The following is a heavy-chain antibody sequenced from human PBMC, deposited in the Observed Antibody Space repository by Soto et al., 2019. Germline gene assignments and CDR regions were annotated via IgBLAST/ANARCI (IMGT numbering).Heavy chain of an antibody. CDR2: ISASGGST. CDR1: GFSFSTYA. Sequence: QPGGSLRLSCVASGFSFSTYAMTWVRQAPGKGLEWVSSISASGGSTYYANSVKGRFTMTRDNSKNTVSLQMNSLRGEDRAIYYCAKEVTGEAVGGLEAFDLWGQGAEVTVSS. V-gene: IGHV3-23*01. D-gene: IGHD6-19*01. CDR3: AKEVTGEAVGGLEAFDL. J-gene: IGHJ3*01.